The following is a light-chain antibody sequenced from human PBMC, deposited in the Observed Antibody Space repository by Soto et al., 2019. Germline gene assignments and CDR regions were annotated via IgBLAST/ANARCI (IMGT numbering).Light chain of an antibody. CDR2: GAS. J-gene: IGKJ3*01. CDR1: QGISNY. V-gene: IGKV1-27*01. CDR3: QKYDRAPFT. Sequence: DIQMTQSPSSLFPYLEDRATFICRPSQGISNYLAWYQQKPGRLPKLLLFGASTLQSGVPARFSGSGSGTLFTLTINGLLPEDVATYYCQKYDRAPFTFGPGTKVDIK.